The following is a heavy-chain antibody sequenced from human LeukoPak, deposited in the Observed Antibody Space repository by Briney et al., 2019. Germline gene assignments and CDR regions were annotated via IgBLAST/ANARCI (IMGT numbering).Heavy chain of an antibody. CDR2: IYHSGST. V-gene: IGHV4-4*02. CDR1: GFTFSNAW. D-gene: IGHD6-6*01. CDR3: ARDGSSSGAFNY. Sequence: GSLRLSCAASGFTFSNAWMSWVRQAPGKGLEWIGYIYHSGSTYYNPSLKSRVTISVDRSKNQFSLKLSSVTAADTAVYYCARDGSSSGAFNYWGQGTLVTVSS. J-gene: IGHJ4*02.